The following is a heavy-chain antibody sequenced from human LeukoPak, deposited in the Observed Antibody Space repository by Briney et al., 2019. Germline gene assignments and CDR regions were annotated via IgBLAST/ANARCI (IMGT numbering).Heavy chain of an antibody. CDR1: GYTFTGYY. V-gene: IGHV1-2*02. D-gene: IGHD3-22*01. CDR2: INPNSGGT. CDR3: ARGGWLSGYYYYYMDV. Sequence: EASVKVSCKASGYTFTGYYMHWVRQAPGQGLEWMGWINPNSGGTNYAQKFQGRVTMTRDTSISTAYMELSRLRSDDTAVYYCARGGWLSGYYYYYMDVWGKGTTVTVSS. J-gene: IGHJ6*03.